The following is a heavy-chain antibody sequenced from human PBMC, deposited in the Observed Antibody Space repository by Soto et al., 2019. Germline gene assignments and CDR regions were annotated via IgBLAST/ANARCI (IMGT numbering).Heavy chain of an antibody. Sequence: SETLSLTCTVSGGSISSYYWSWIRQPPGKGLEWIGYIYYSGSTNYNPSLKSRVTISVDTSKNQFSLKLSSVTAADTAVYYCAREGGDYYGSGSLPIYGMDVWGQGTTVT. CDR3: AREGGDYYGSGSLPIYGMDV. V-gene: IGHV4-59*01. CDR2: IYYSGST. CDR1: GGSISSYY. D-gene: IGHD3-10*01. J-gene: IGHJ6*02.